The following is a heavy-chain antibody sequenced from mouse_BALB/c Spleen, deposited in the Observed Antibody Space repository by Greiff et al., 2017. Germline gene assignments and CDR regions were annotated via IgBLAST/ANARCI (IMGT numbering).Heavy chain of an antibody. CDR1: GFTFSSFG. D-gene: IGHD2-1*01. V-gene: IGHV5-17*02. CDR3: ATYGNPY. J-gene: IGHJ2*01. CDR2: ISSGSSTI. Sequence: EVKLEESGGGLVQPGGSRKLSCAASGFTFSSFGMHWVRQAPEKGLEWVAYISSGSSTIYYADTVKGRFTISRDNPKNTLFLQMTSLRSEDTAMYYCATYGNPYWGQGTTLTVSS.